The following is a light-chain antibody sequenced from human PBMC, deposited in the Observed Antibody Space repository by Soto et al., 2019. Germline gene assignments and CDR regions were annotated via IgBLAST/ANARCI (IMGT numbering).Light chain of an antibody. CDR2: DAS. Sequence: EIVLTQSPATLPLSPGEIATLSCRASQSVSSYLAWYQQKPGQAPRLLIYDASNRATGIPARFSGSGSGTDFTLNISSLGPEDFAVYYCHQRSNWPPWTFGQGTKVEIK. CDR1: QSVSSY. J-gene: IGKJ1*01. CDR3: HQRSNWPPWT. V-gene: IGKV3-11*01.